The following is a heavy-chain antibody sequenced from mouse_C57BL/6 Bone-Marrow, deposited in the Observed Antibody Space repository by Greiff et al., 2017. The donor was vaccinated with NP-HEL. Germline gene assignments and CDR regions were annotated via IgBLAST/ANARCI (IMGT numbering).Heavy chain of an antibody. CDR3: ARKGLRRAY. CDR1: GYTFTSYG. V-gene: IGHV1-81*01. CDR2: IYPRSGNT. Sequence: VKLMESGAELARPGASVKLSCKASGYTFTSYGISWVKQRTGQGLEWIGEIYPRSGNTYYNEKFKGKATLTADKSSSTAYMELRSLTSEDSAVYFCARKGLRRAYWGQGTLVTVSA. J-gene: IGHJ3*01. D-gene: IGHD2-4*01.